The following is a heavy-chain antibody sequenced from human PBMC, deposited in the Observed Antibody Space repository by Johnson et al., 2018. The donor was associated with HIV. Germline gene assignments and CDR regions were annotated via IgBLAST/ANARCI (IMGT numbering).Heavy chain of an antibody. CDR2: MKQDGSEE. V-gene: IGHV3-7*05. Sequence: VQLVESGGGLVQPGGSLRLSCAGAGLTFSNYWMSWVRQAPGKGLQWVANMKQDGSEEHYLDSVKGRFTISRDNAKNSLSLQMNSLRAEDTAMYYCARDLRGTLDAFDVWGQGTTVTVSS. CDR1: GLTFSNYW. J-gene: IGHJ3*01. CDR3: ARDLRGTLDAFDV.